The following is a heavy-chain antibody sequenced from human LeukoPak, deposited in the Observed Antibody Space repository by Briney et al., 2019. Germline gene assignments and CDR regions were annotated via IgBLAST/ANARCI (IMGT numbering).Heavy chain of an antibody. Sequence: GGSLRLSCAASGFTFSSYSMNWVRQAPGEGLEWVSSISSSSSYIYYADSVKGRFTISRDNAKNTLYLQMNSLRAEDTAVYYCARGRAGNYYNHNDYWGQGTLVTVSS. V-gene: IGHV3-21*01. CDR3: ARGRAGNYYNHNDY. CDR1: GFTFSSYS. J-gene: IGHJ4*02. D-gene: IGHD3-10*01. CDR2: ISSSSSYI.